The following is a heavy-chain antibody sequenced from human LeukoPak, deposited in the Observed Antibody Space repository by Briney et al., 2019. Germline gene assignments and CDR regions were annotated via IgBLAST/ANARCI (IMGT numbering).Heavy chain of an antibody. D-gene: IGHD2-2*01. V-gene: IGHV4-34*01. CDR2: IYHSGST. CDR3: ARYCSSTSCYSDAFDI. CDR1: GGSFSGYY. Sequence: KSSETLSLTCAVYGGSFSGYYWSWIRQPPGKGLEWIGSIYHSGSTYYNPSLKSRVTISVDTSKNQFSLKLSSVTAADTAVYYCARYCSSTSCYSDAFDIWGQGTMVTVSS. J-gene: IGHJ3*02.